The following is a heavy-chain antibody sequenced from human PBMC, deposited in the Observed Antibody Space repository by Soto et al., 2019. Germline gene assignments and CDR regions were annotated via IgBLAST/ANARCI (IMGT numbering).Heavy chain of an antibody. Sequence: QLQLQESGPGLVKPSETLSLTCTVSGGSLSSTSYYWGWIRQPPGKGLEHIGSIYYSGNTDYNPSLKRRVTVSVDTSKKQFSLKLSSVTAADTAVYYCARHLWLGYFDYWGQGTLVTVSS. CDR3: ARHLWLGYFDY. CDR2: IYYSGNT. V-gene: IGHV4-39*01. J-gene: IGHJ4*02. D-gene: IGHD6-19*01. CDR1: GGSLSSTSYY.